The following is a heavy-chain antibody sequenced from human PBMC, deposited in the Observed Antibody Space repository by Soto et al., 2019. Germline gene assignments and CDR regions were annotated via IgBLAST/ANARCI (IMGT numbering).Heavy chain of an antibody. D-gene: IGHD2-21*02. V-gene: IGHV1-2*02. CDR1: GYTFVAYY. CDR2: INPKTGDT. CDR3: ARQLAYCGGDCYTEPIDY. Sequence: ASVKVSCKASGYTFVAYYVFWVRQAPGHGLEWMGWINPKTGDTNYAQNFQGRVTMTRDTSISTAYMELSRLTSDDTALYYCARQLAYCGGDCYTEPIDYWGQGTLVTVS. J-gene: IGHJ4*02.